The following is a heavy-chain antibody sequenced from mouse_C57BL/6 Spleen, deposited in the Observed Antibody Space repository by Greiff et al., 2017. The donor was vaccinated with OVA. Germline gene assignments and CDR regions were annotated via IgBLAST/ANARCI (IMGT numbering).Heavy chain of an antibody. CDR2: IYPGDGDT. J-gene: IGHJ4*01. CDR3: ARGGLRRPNYYAMDY. V-gene: IGHV1-82*01. D-gene: IGHD2-4*01. Sequence: VQLQQSGPELVKPGASVKISCKASGYAFSSSWMNWVKQRPGKGLEWIGRIYPGDGDTNYNGKFKGKATLTADKSSSTAYMQLSSLTSEDSAVYFCARGGLRRPNYYAMDYWGQGTSVTVSS. CDR1: GYAFSSSW.